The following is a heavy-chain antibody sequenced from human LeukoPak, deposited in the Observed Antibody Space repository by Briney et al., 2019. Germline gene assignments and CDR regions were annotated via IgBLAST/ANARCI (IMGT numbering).Heavy chain of an antibody. Sequence: GASVKVSCKASGYTFTSYGINWVRQATGQGLEWMGWMNPNSGNTGYAQKFQGRVTMTRNTSISTAYMELSSLRSEDTAVYYCARGGAEWELLYYYYYMDVWGKGTTVTISS. J-gene: IGHJ6*03. CDR2: MNPNSGNT. CDR1: GYTFTSYG. V-gene: IGHV1-8*02. CDR3: ARGGAEWELLYYYYYMDV. D-gene: IGHD1-26*01.